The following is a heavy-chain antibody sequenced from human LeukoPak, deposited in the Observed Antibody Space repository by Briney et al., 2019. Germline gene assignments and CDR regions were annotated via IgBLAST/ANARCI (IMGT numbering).Heavy chain of an antibody. J-gene: IGHJ4*02. CDR1: GFTFSSYA. Sequence: PGGSLRLSCAASGFTFSSYAMSWVRQAPGKGLEWVSGISGSGGSTYYADSVKGRFTISRDNSKNTLYLQMNSLRVEDTAVYYCAIRSAIVGTTHSYYWGQGTLVTVSS. D-gene: IGHD1-26*01. CDR3: AIRSAIVGTTHSYY. CDR2: ISGSGGST. V-gene: IGHV3-23*01.